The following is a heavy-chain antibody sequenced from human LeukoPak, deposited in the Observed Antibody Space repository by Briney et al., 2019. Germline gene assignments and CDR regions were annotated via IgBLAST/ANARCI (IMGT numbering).Heavy chain of an antibody. Sequence: GGSLRLSCGASGFTLSSYWMHWVRQTPGKGLVWVSRINSDGSGADYADSVKGRFTISRDNAKNTLYLQMNSLRAEDTAIYYCASTPMYYYDSSGYSLDYWGQGTLVTVSS. CDR3: ASTPMYYYDSSGYSLDY. V-gene: IGHV3-74*01. D-gene: IGHD3-22*01. CDR2: INSDGSGA. J-gene: IGHJ4*02. CDR1: GFTLSSYW.